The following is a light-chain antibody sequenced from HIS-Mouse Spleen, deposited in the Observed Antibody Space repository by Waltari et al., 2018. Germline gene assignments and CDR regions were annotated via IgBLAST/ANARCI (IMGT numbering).Light chain of an antibody. CDR1: ALPKQY. CDR3: QSADSSGTGWV. Sequence: SYELTQPPSVSVSPGQTARITCSGDALPKQYAYWYQQKPGQAPVLVIYKDSERPSGIPERFSGSSSGTTVTLTIGGVQAEDEADYYGQSADSSGTGWVFGGGTKLTVL. CDR2: KDS. J-gene: IGLJ3*02. V-gene: IGLV3-25*03.